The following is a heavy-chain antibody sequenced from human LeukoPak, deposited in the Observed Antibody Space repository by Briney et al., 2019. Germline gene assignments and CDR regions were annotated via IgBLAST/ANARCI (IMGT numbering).Heavy chain of an antibody. Sequence: GGSLRLSCAASGFTFSSYSMSWVRQAPGKGLEWVANIKQDGSEKYYVDSVKGRFTISRDNAKNSLYLQMNSLRAEDTAVYYCARASGIVPAAPHYYYMDVWGKGTTVTISS. CDR1: GFTFSSYS. V-gene: IGHV3-7*01. J-gene: IGHJ6*03. CDR3: ARASGIVPAAPHYYYMDV. CDR2: IKQDGSEK. D-gene: IGHD2-2*01.